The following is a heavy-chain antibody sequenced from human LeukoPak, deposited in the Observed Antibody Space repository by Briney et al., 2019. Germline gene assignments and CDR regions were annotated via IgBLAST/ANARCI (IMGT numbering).Heavy chain of an antibody. CDR2: TNANSGNT. D-gene: IGHD3-3*01. Sequence: ASVKVSCKASGYTFTSYDINLVRRATGQGLEWMGWTNANSGNTGYAQKFQGRVTMTRNTSISTAYMELSSLRSEDTAVYYCARGRFFPHYDFWSGYPYYYYYYGMDVWGQGTTVTVSS. J-gene: IGHJ6*02. CDR3: ARGRFFPHYDFWSGYPYYYYYYGMDV. V-gene: IGHV1-8*01. CDR1: GYTFTSYD.